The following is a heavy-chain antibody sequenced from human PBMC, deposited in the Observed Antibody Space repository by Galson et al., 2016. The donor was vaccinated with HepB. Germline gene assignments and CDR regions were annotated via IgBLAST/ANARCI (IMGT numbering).Heavy chain of an antibody. CDR2: TNNANGNT. CDR1: GYTLTSYA. J-gene: IGHJ4*02. D-gene: IGHD6-19*01. Sequence: SVKVSCKASGYTLTSYAIHWVRQASGQRLEWMGWTNNANGNTEYSQSFQGRVTFTRDTSASTAYMELSSLRSEDTAVYYCARDGGSGWSRLWWGQGTLVAVSS. CDR3: ARDGGSGWSRLW. V-gene: IGHV1-3*04.